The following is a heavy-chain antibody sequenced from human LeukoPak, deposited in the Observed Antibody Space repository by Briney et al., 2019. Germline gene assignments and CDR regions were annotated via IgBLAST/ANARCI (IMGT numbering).Heavy chain of an antibody. D-gene: IGHD3-10*01. CDR3: ATFKAGPLGSYYYYGMDV. J-gene: IGHJ6*02. CDR1: GGSISSSSYY. V-gene: IGHV4-39*07. CDR2: IYYSGST. Sequence: SETLSLTCTVSGGSISSSSYYWGWIRQPPGKGLEWIGSIYYSGSTYYNPSLKSRVTISVDRSKNQFSLKLSSVTAADTAVYYCATFKAGPLGSYYYYGMDVWGQGTTVTVSS.